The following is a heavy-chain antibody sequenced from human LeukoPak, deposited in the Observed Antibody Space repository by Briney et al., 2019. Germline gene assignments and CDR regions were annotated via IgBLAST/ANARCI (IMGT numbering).Heavy chain of an antibody. J-gene: IGHJ4*02. Sequence: SETLSLTCAVYGGSFSGYCWSWIRPPPRKGLEWSGEITHSGSINYNPSLKSRVTISVDTSKNQFSLTLSSVTAADPAVYYCARVGYYDSSGYNDYWGQGTLVTVSS. V-gene: IGHV4-34*01. D-gene: IGHD3-22*01. CDR1: GGSFSGYC. CDR3: ARVGYYDSSGYNDY. CDR2: ITHSGSI.